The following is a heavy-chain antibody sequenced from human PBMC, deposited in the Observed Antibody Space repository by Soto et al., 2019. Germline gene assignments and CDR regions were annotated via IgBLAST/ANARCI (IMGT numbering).Heavy chain of an antibody. CDR3: AKDPFRGYSYGYLDY. D-gene: IGHD5-18*01. Sequence: GGSLRLSCAASGFTFSSYGMHWVRQAPGKGLEWVAVISYDGSNKYYADSVKGRFTISRDNSKNTLYLQMNSLRAEDTAVYYCAKDPFRGYSYGYLDYWGQGTLVTVSS. V-gene: IGHV3-30*18. J-gene: IGHJ4*02. CDR1: GFTFSSYG. CDR2: ISYDGSNK.